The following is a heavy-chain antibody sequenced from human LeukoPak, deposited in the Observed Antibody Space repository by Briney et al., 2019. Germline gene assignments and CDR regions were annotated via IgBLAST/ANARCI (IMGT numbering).Heavy chain of an antibody. V-gene: IGHV4-59*01. CDR2: IYYTGCT. CDR3: ARAYYYGSGTFDI. CDR1: GGSISPYY. Sequence: SGPTLVKPSETLSLTCTVSGGSISPYYWRWIRQPPGKGLEGIGYIYYTGCTYYNPSLKSRVTISVDTSKNQFSLKLTSVTAADTAVYYCARAYYYGSGTFDIWGQGTMVTVSS. J-gene: IGHJ3*02. D-gene: IGHD3-10*01.